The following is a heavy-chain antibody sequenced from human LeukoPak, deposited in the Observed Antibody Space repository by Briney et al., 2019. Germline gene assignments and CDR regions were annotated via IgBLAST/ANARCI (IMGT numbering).Heavy chain of an antibody. CDR2: FDGDGRNT. D-gene: IGHD4-17*01. Sequence: GGSLRLSCAASGFTLSGYAMTWVRQAPGKGLEWVSAFDGDGRNTHHADSVKGRFTISRDNSKNTLYLQMSSLRAEDTAIYYCAKDWRGYGDYHAFDMWGQGTMVTVSS. V-gene: IGHV3-23*01. J-gene: IGHJ3*02. CDR3: AKDWRGYGDYHAFDM. CDR1: GFTLSGYA.